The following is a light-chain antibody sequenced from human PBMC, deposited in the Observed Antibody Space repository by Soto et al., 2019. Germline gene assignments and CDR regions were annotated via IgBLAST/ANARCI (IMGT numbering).Light chain of an antibody. CDR2: EVS. CDR1: SSDVGGYNY. Sequence: QSALTQSASVSGSPGQSITISCTGTSSDVGGYNYVSWYQQHPGKAPKLMIYEVSNRPSGVSNRFSGSKSGNTAPLTISGLQAEDEADYYCSSYTSSSTLVFGTGTKLTVL. V-gene: IGLV2-14*01. J-gene: IGLJ1*01. CDR3: SSYTSSSTLV.